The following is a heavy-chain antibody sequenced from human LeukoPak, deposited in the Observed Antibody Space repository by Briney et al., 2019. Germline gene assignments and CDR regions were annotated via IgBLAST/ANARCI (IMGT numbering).Heavy chain of an antibody. CDR2: IYYSGST. V-gene: IGHV4-31*03. J-gene: IGHJ6*02. CDR3: ARSVYVDTAMESYYYYGMDV. CDR1: GGSMSSGGYC. Sequence: NPAETLSLTCTVSGGSMSSGGYCWGWLRQHAGKGLEGIVYIYYSGSTYYNPSLKSRVTISVDTSKNQFSLKLSSVTAADTAVYYCARSVYVDTAMESYYYYGMDVWGQGTTVTVSS. D-gene: IGHD5-18*01.